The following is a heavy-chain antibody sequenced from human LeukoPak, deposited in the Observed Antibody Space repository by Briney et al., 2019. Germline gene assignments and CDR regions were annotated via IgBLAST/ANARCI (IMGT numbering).Heavy chain of an antibody. V-gene: IGHV3-74*01. Sequence: GRSLRLSCAASGFTFDNYAMHWVRQAPGKGLLWVSRINSDGTSTTYADSVKGRFTISRDNAKNTLYLQMNSLRVEDTAVYYCARLDDILTGAFDYWGQGTLVTVSS. CDR2: INSDGTST. J-gene: IGHJ4*02. CDR3: ARLDDILTGAFDY. D-gene: IGHD3-9*01. CDR1: GFTFDNYA.